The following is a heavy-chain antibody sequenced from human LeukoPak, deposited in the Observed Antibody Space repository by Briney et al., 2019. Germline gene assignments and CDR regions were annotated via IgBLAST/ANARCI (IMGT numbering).Heavy chain of an antibody. CDR3: AKIGELEYSGYDRYYFDY. V-gene: IGHV3-30*02. D-gene: IGHD5-12*01. Sequence: GGSMRLSCAASGFIFSDYGMHWVRQAPGEGLEWVAFIRYDGSQKYYANSVKGRFTISRDDSRNTIYLQMNSLRVEDTAVYYCAKIGELEYSGYDRYYFDYWGQGTLVTVSS. CDR1: GFIFSDYG. CDR2: IRYDGSQK. J-gene: IGHJ4*02.